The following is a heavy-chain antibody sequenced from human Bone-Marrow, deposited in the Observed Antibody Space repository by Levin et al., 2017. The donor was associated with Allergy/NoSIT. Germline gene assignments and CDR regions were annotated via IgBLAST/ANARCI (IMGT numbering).Heavy chain of an antibody. J-gene: IGHJ4*02. D-gene: IGHD3-22*01. CDR1: GFTFSSYW. Sequence: SCAASGFTFSSYWMHWVRQPPGKGLVWVARIHRDGSSTNYADSVKGRFTISRDNAKNTLYLQLDSLRIEDTAVYYCAREQDFYDSSGHVDSWGQGTLVTVSS. CDR2: IHRDGSST. CDR3: AREQDFYDSSGHVDS. V-gene: IGHV3-74*01.